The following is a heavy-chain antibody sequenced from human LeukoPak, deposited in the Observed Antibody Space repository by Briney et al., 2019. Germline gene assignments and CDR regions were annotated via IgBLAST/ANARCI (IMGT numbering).Heavy chain of an antibody. Sequence: GGSLRLSCAASGFTFINAWMSWVRQAPGRGLEWVGRLKTKTEGVTTDYGAPVKGRFTISRDDSNNTLYLQMNSLKTEDTAVYYCTTDLPLYYSNYGFDYWGQGTLVTVSS. CDR1: GFTFINAW. J-gene: IGHJ4*02. CDR2: LKTKTEGVTT. D-gene: IGHD4-11*01. V-gene: IGHV3-15*01. CDR3: TTDLPLYYSNYGFDY.